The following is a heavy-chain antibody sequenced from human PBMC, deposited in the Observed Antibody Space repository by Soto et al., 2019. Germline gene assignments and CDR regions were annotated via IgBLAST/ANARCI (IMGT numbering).Heavy chain of an antibody. CDR1: GYTFTSYG. J-gene: IGHJ3*02. V-gene: IGHV1-18*01. D-gene: IGHD2-21*02. CDR3: ARVGCGCDCYGNDAFDI. CDR2: ISAYNGNT. Sequence: GASVKVSCKASGYTFTSYGISWVRQAPGQGLEWMGWISAYNGNTNYAQKLQGRVTMTTDTSTSTAYMELRSLRSDDTAVYYCARVGCGCDCYGNDAFDIWGQGTMVTVSS.